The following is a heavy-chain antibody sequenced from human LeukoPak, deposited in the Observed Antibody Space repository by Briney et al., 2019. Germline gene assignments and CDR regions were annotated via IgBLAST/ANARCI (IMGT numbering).Heavy chain of an antibody. CDR2: MNPNSGNT. J-gene: IGHJ6*02. CDR1: GGTFSSYD. V-gene: IGHV1-8*02. CDR3: ARAVSGYDFGFYYGMDV. D-gene: IGHD5-12*01. Sequence: ASVKVSCKAPGGTFSSYDINWVRQATGQGLEWMGWMNPNSGNTGYAQKFQGRVTMTRNTSISTAYMELSSLRSEDTAVYYCARAVSGYDFGFYYGMDVWGQGTTVTVSS.